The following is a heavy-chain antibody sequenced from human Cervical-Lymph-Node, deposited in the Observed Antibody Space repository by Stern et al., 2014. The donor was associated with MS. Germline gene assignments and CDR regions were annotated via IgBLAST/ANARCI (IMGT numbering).Heavy chain of an antibody. J-gene: IGHJ4*02. Sequence: QLVQSGSELKKPGASVKVSCKASGYSFTHFALNWVRHAPGQGLQGMGWINTNTGIPSYAQAFTGRFVFSLDTSVSTAYLQISSLKAEDTAVYYCARDPHDYGDRFDYWGQGTLVTVSS. CDR1: GYSFTHFA. V-gene: IGHV7-4-1*02. CDR3: ARDPHDYGDRFDY. D-gene: IGHD4-17*01. CDR2: INTNTGIP.